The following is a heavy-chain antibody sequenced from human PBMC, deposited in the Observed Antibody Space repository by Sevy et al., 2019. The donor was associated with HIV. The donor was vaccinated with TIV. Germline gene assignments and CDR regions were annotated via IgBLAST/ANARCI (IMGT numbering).Heavy chain of an antibody. CDR3: ARDGLVRGPKDWFDP. V-gene: IGHV4-38-2*02. J-gene: IGHJ5*02. CDR1: GYSISSGYY. D-gene: IGHD3-10*01. Sequence: SETQSLTCAVSGYSISSGYYWGWIRQPPGKGLEWIGSIYHSGSTYYNPSLKSRVTISVDTSKNQFSLKLSSVTAADTAVYYCARDGLVRGPKDWFDPWGQGTLVTVSS. CDR2: IYHSGST.